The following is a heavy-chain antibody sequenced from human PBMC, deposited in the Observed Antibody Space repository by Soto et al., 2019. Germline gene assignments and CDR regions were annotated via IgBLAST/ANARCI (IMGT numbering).Heavy chain of an antibody. CDR1: AGSISSSSYY. J-gene: IGHJ5*02. V-gene: IGHV4-39*01. CDR2: IYYSGST. CDR3: ARPINDFWSGYLTWFDP. D-gene: IGHD3-3*01. Sequence: SETLSLTCTVSAGSISSSSYYWGWIRQPPGKGLEWIGSIYYSGSTYYNPSLKSRVTISVDTSKNQFSLKLSSVTAADTAVYYCARPINDFWSGYLTWFDPWGQGTLVTVSS.